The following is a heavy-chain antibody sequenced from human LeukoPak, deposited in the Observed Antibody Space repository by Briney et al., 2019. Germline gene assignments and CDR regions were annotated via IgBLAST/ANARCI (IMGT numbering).Heavy chain of an antibody. CDR2: INHSGST. V-gene: IGHV4-34*01. J-gene: IGHJ5*02. CDR1: GGSFSGYY. CDR3: ARGYWFDP. Sequence: SETLSLTCAVYGGSFSGYYWSGIRQPPGKGLEWIGEINHSGSTNYNPSLKSRVTISVDTSKNQFSLKLSSVTAADTAVYYCARGYWFDPWGQGTLVTVSS.